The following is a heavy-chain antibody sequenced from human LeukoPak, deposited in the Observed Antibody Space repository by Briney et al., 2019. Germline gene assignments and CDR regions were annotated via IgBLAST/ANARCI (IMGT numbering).Heavy chain of an antibody. Sequence: QPGRSLRLSCAASGFTFSSYAMHWVRQAPGKGLEWVAVTSYDGSNKYYADSVKGRFTISRDNSKNTLYLQMNSLRAEDTAVYYCARDKQLWSLGDYYYGMDVWGKGTTVTVSS. CDR2: TSYDGSNK. J-gene: IGHJ6*04. V-gene: IGHV3-30*04. CDR1: GFTFSSYA. CDR3: ARDKQLWSLGDYYYGMDV. D-gene: IGHD5-18*01.